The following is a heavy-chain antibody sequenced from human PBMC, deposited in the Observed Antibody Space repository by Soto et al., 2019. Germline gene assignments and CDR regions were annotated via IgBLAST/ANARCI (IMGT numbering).Heavy chain of an antibody. CDR2: IYYTGST. V-gene: IGHV4-59*12. CDR3: ARGSPLSSSFPLDY. D-gene: IGHD6-6*01. J-gene: IGHJ4*02. CDR1: GGSIRPYY. Sequence: QVQLQESGPGLVKPSETLSLTCTVFGGSIRPYYWSWIRQPPGKELEWIGYIYYTGSTNYSPSLKSRVTMSLDTSKNLLSLKLNSVTAADTAVYYCARGSPLSSSFPLDYWGQGSLDAVSS.